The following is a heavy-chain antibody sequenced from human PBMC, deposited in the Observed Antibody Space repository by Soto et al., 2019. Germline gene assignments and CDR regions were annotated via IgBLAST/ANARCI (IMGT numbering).Heavy chain of an antibody. CDR1: GGTFSSYA. Sequence: ASVKVSCKASGGTFSSYAISWVRQAPGQGLEWRGGTIPIFGTANYAQKFQGRVTITADESTSTAYMELSSLRSEDTAVYYCARSRGSSHYYCDYWSQGKLGTVSS. V-gene: IGHV1-69*13. J-gene: IGHJ4*02. CDR2: TIPIFGTA. D-gene: IGHD6-6*01. CDR3: ARSRGSSHYYCDY.